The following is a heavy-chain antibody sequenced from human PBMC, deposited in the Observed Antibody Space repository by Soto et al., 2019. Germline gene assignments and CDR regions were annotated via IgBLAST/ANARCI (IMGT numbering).Heavy chain of an antibody. Sequence: QVQLQESGPGLVKPSETLSLTCSVSGASISSSDYYWGWIRQPPGEGLEWIGSIYYSGRTNYNPSLNSRVTISLDTSKNQFSLKLSSVTAADMAVYYCARQEGYTAGCQGYWGQGTLVTVSS. CDR2: IYYSGRT. CDR1: GASISSSDYY. J-gene: IGHJ4*02. D-gene: IGHD5-18*01. V-gene: IGHV4-39*01. CDR3: ARQEGYTAGCQGY.